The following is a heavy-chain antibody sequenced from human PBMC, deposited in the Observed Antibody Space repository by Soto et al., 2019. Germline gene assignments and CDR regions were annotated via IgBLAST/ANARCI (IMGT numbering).Heavy chain of an antibody. Sequence: QVQLVQSGAEVKKPGSSVTVSCKASGVIFKNYAFSWVRQAPGQGLEWMGGIIPMFGTTNSAQSFQDRVTITADESTSTVYLELSSLRSADTAIYYCARGIADIQTGGNWFDPWGQGTLVTVSS. J-gene: IGHJ5*02. CDR2: IIPMFGTT. D-gene: IGHD2-8*02. CDR1: GVIFKNYA. V-gene: IGHV1-69*01. CDR3: ARGIADIQTGGNWFDP.